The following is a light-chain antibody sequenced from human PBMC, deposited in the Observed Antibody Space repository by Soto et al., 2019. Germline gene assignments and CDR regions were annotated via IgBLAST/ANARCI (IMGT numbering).Light chain of an antibody. Sequence: QSVLTQPPSASGTPGQRVTISCSGSNFNIGSHTVNWYQQLPGTAPKLLMHNNNQRTSGVPDRSSGYKSGTSASLAISGLQSEDEADYSCSVWDDSLKGWVFGGGTKLTVL. CDR2: NNN. CDR3: SVWDDSLKGWV. J-gene: IGLJ3*02. V-gene: IGLV1-44*01. CDR1: NFNIGSHT.